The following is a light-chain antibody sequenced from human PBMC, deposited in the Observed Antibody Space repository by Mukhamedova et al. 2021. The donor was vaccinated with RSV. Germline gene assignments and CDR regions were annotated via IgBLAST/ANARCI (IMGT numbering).Light chain of an antibody. Sequence: MGGYNYVSWYQQHAHRAPKLIIYEVSDRPSGVSSRFSRCKSGNTASLTISGLQAEDEEMYFCSSYTDSSTLVFGGGTRLTAL. V-gene: IGLV2-14*01. J-gene: IGLJ3*02. CDR3: SSYTDSSTLV. CDR2: EVS. CDR1: MGGYNY.